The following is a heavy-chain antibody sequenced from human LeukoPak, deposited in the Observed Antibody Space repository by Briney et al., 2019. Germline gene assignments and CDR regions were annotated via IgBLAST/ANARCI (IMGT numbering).Heavy chain of an antibody. V-gene: IGHV3-23*01. CDR3: AKDSAL. J-gene: IGHJ4*02. Sequence: GGSLRLSCAASGFTFRSYDMRWVRQAPGKGLEWVSSISVSGAKTYYADSVKGRFTISRDNSKNTLDLHMYSLTVDDTAVYYCAKDSALWGQGTLVTVSP. CDR2: ISVSGAKT. CDR1: GFTFRSYD.